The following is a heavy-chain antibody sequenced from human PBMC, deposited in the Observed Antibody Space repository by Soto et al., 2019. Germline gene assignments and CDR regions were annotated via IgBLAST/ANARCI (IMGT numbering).Heavy chain of an antibody. D-gene: IGHD6-19*01. V-gene: IGHV3-74*01. CDR1: DFTFSNYW. Sequence: EVQLVESGGGVVQPGGSLRLSCAASDFTFSNYWMYWVRQAPGKGLVWVSRIKSDGSSTSYADSVEGRFTISRDNAKNTLYLQMNSLVGEDTAVYYCARSPSSGWYYFDYWGQGALVTVSS. CDR3: ARSPSSGWYYFDY. J-gene: IGHJ4*02. CDR2: IKSDGSST.